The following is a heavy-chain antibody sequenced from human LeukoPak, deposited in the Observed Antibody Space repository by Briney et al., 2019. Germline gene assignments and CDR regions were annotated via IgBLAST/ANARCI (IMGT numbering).Heavy chain of an antibody. J-gene: IGHJ4*02. CDR3: ARIGRDGYNLGY. V-gene: IGHV4-59*01. CDR1: GGSISSYY. D-gene: IGHD5-24*01. CDR2: IYYSGST. Sequence: SETLSLTCTVSGGSISSYYWSWIRQPPGKGLEWIGYIYYSGSTNYNPSLKSRVTISVDTSKNQFSLKLSSVTAADTAVYYCARIGRDGYNLGYWGRGTLVTVSS.